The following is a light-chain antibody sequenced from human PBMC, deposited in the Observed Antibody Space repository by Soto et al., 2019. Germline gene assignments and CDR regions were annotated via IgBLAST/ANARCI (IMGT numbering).Light chain of an antibody. CDR2: EVS. CDR3: CSYTRSRTYV. V-gene: IGLV2-14*01. CDR1: SSDVGAYNY. Sequence: QSVLTQPASVSGSPGQSITISCTGTSSDVGAYNYVSWFQQHPGKAPKLLIYEVSNRPSGVSYRFSGSKSGGTASLTISGLQAEDEADYYCCSYTRSRTYVFGAGTKVTVL. J-gene: IGLJ1*01.